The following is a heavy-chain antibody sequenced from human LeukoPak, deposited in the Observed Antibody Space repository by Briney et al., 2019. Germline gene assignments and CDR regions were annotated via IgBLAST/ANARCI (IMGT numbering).Heavy chain of an antibody. CDR3: ARAGAFFYYMDV. D-gene: IGHD2/OR15-2a*01. CDR1: GYSISSGYY. Sequence: PSATLSLTCVVSGYSISSGYYWGWIRQPPGKGLEWIGSIYHSGSTYYSPSLKSRLTISVDTSKNQFSLKLSSVTAADTAVYYCARAGAFFYYMDVWGKGTTVTVSS. CDR2: IYHSGST. V-gene: IGHV4-38-2*01. J-gene: IGHJ6*04.